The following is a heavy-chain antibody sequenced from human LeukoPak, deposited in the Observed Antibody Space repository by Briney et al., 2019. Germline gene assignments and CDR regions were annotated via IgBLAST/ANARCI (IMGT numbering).Heavy chain of an antibody. J-gene: IGHJ3*02. CDR2: ISYDGSNK. Sequence: GSLRLSCAASGFTFSSYAMHWVRQAPGKGLEWVAVISYDGSNKYYADSVKGRFTISRDNSKNTLYLQMNSLRAEDTAVYYCARLRGDYFDSSGKIDVFDIGGKGTMVTVSS. V-gene: IGHV3-30-3*01. D-gene: IGHD3-22*01. CDR3: ARLRGDYFDSSGKIDVFDI. CDR1: GFTFSSYA.